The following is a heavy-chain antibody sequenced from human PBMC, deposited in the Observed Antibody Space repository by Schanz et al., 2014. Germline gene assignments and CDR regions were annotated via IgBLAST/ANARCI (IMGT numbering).Heavy chain of an antibody. CDR2: ISTSNGNT. V-gene: IGHV1-18*01. J-gene: IGHJ4*02. D-gene: IGHD4-17*01. CDR3: ARGYGDSPTDF. CDR1: RSTFSSYT. Sequence: QVQLVQSGAEVKKPGSSVKVSCKASRSTFSSYTISWVRQAPGQGLEWMGWISTSNGNTNYAQKLQGRVTVTRDTSTSTVYMELNSLNSDDTAVYYCARGYGDSPTDFWGQGTLVDVSS.